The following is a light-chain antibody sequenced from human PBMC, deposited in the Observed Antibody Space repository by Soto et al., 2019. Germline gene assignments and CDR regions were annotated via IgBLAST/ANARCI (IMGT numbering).Light chain of an antibody. CDR1: QSLLHTSGNNY. J-gene: IGKJ5*01. CDR2: LGS. Sequence: DIVMTQSPLSLSVTPGEPASISCRSSQSLLHTSGNNYLDWYLQRPGQSPQLLIYLGSKRATGLPARFSGSGSGTEFTLTINSLQAEDCAVYYCQQYYNWPRTFGQGTRLEIK. CDR3: QQYYNWPRT. V-gene: IGKV2-28*01.